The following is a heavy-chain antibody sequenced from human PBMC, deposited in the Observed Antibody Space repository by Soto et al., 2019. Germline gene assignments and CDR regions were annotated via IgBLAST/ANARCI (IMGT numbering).Heavy chain of an antibody. V-gene: IGHV3-33*01. Sequence: QVQLVESGGDVVQPGRSLRLSCAASGFTFSNYGMHWVRQAPGKGLEWVAIIWYDGSNKYYADSVKGRFTISRDNSKNTLYLQMNSLRVEDTAVYYCATLLESGLFPDYWGQGTLVTVSS. CDR1: GFTFSNYG. CDR2: IWYDGSNK. J-gene: IGHJ4*02. D-gene: IGHD1-26*01. CDR3: ATLLESGLFPDY.